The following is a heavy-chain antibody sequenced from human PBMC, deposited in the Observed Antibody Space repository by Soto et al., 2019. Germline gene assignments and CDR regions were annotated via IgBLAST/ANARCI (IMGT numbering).Heavy chain of an antibody. D-gene: IGHD3-22*01. CDR1: GYSISSGYY. CDR2: IYHSGST. CDR3: ARKSYYDSSGFDY. J-gene: IGHJ4*02. Sequence: SETLSLTCAVSGYSISSGYYWGWIRQPPGKGLEWIGSIYHSGSTYYNPSLKSRVTISVDTSKNQFSLKLSSVTAADTAVYYCARKSYYDSSGFDYWGQGTLFTVSS. V-gene: IGHV4-38-2*01.